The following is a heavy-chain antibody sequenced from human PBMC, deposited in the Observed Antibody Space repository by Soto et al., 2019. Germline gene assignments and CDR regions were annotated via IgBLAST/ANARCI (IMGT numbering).Heavy chain of an antibody. V-gene: IGHV4-38-2*01. J-gene: IGHJ5*02. CDR2: ISHRGTT. CDR1: GYSISSGYY. D-gene: IGHD4-4*01. CDR3: ARSFYNNYRKWFDP. Sequence: NPSETLSLTCPVSGYSISSGYYWGWIRQPPGKGLEWIGSISHRGTTYHNPSLKSRVTMSIDTSKNQFSLQLSSVTAADTAVYYCARSFYNNYRKWFDPWGQGTLVTVSS.